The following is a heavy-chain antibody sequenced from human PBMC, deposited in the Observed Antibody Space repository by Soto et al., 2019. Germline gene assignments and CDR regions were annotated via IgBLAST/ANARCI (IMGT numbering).Heavy chain of an antibody. CDR1: GYTFTSYD. D-gene: IGHD6-13*01. CDR3: ARRGYNSSWYYYYYYGMDV. V-gene: IGHV1-8*01. CDR2: MNPNSGNT. Sequence: QVQLVQSGAEVKKPGASVKVSCKASGYTFTSYDINWVRQATGQGLEWRGWMNPNSGNTGYAQKFQGRVTMTRNTSISTAYMELSSLRSEDTAVYYCARRGYNSSWYYYYYYGMDVWGQGTTVTVSS. J-gene: IGHJ6*02.